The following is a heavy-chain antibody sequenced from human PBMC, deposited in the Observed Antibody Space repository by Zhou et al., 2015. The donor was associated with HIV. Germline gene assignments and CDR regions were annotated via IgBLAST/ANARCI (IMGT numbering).Heavy chain of an antibody. CDR2: IIPIFGTA. J-gene: IGHJ6*02. V-gene: IGHV1-69*01. Sequence: QVQLVQSGAEVKKPGSSVKVSCKASGGTFSSYAISWVRQAPGQGLEWMGGIIPIFGTANYAQKFQGRVTITADESTSTAYMELSSLRSEDTAVYYCARGALRGGRGYYYYGMDVWGQGTTVTVSS. D-gene: IGHD3-10*01. CDR3: ARGALRGGRGYYYYGMDV. CDR1: GGTFSSYA.